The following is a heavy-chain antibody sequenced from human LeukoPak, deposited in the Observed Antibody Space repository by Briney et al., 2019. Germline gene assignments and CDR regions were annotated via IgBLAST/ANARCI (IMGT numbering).Heavy chain of an antibody. CDR3: ARGGYYDSSGYYFNDAFDI. J-gene: IGHJ3*02. Sequence: GASVKVSCKASGYTFTSYGISWVRQAPGQGLEWMGWISAYNGNTNYAQKLQGRVTMTTDTSTSTAYMELRSLRSDDTAVYYCARGGYYDSSGYYFNDAFDIWGQGTTVTVSS. D-gene: IGHD3-22*01. CDR1: GYTFTSYG. V-gene: IGHV1-18*01. CDR2: ISAYNGNT.